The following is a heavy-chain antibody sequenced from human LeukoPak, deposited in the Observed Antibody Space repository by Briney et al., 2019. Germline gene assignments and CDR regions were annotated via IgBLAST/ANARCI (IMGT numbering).Heavy chain of an antibody. CDR3: IAGGASDY. J-gene: IGHJ4*02. CDR1: GITFGDHA. Sequence: GGSLRLSCTASGITFGDHAMTWVRQAPGKGLEWVGLIRSKVYGGTTEYAASVKGRFTTSRDDSKNIAYLQMNSLKTDDTAVYFCIAGGASDYWGQGSLVTVSS. CDR2: IRSKVYGGTT. D-gene: IGHD3-16*01. V-gene: IGHV3-49*04.